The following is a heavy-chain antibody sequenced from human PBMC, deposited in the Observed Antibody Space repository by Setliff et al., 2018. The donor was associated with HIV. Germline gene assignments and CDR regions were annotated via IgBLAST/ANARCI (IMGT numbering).Heavy chain of an antibody. CDR1: GGSLSGFY. CDR3: ARILVAAAGTGFDP. V-gene: IGHV4-34*01. D-gene: IGHD6-13*01. Sequence: SETLSLTCAVYGGSLSGFYWTFIRQSPGKGLEWIGEVTHSGSTTYDPSLKSRITISIDKSKNRFSLKVSSVTAADTAVYYCARILVAAAGTGFDPWGQGILVTVSS. J-gene: IGHJ5*02. CDR2: VTHSGST.